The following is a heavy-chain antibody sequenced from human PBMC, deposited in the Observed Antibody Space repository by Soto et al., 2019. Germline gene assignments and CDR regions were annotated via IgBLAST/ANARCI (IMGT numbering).Heavy chain of an antibody. CDR1: GFTFSSYS. CDR2: ISSSSSTI. CDR3: ARESLLNWFDP. D-gene: IGHD2-15*01. V-gene: IGHV3-48*01. Sequence: EVQLVESGGGLVQPGGSLRLSCAASGFTFSSYSMNWVRQAPGKGLEWDSYISSSSSTIYYADSVKGRFTISRDNAKNSLYLQMNSLRAEDTAVYYCARESLLNWFDPWGQGTLVTVSS. J-gene: IGHJ5*02.